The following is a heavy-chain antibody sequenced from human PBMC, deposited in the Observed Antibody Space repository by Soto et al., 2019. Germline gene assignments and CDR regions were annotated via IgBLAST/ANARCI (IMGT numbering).Heavy chain of an antibody. CDR2: ISAYNGNT. D-gene: IGHD5-18*01. Sequence: ALVNVSRNASGYTFTSYRIACVRQAPGQGLEWMGWISAYNGNTNYAQKLQGRVTMTTDTSTSTAYMELRSLRSDDTAVYYCARRIQASAFDIWGQGTMVTVSS. V-gene: IGHV1-18*01. J-gene: IGHJ3*02. CDR3: ARRIQASAFDI. CDR1: GYTFTSYR.